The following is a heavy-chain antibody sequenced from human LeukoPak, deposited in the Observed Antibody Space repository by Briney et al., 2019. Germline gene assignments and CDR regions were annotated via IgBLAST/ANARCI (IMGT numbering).Heavy chain of an antibody. CDR1: GFTFSSYS. D-gene: IGHD3-9*01. Sequence: PGGSLRLSCAASGFTFSSYSMNWVRQAPGKGLEWVSSISSSSSYIYYADSVKGRFTISRDNANNSLYLQMNSLRAEDTAVYYCARCPGYDILTGYIPYYYYGMDVWGKGTTVTVSS. CDR3: ARCPGYDILTGYIPYYYYGMDV. J-gene: IGHJ6*04. V-gene: IGHV3-21*01. CDR2: ISSSSSYI.